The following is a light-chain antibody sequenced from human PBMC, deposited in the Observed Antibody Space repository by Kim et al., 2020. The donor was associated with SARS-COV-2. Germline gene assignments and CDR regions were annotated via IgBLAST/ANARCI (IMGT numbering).Light chain of an antibody. CDR2: QDK. V-gene: IGLV3-1*01. CDR1: KLGDKY. Sequence: PGQTASITCSGYKLGDKYVSWYQQKPGQSPVVVIYQDKQRPSGIPERISGSNSGNTATLTISGTQAMDEADYYCQAWDSSTHNYVFGAGTKVTVL. J-gene: IGLJ1*01. CDR3: QAWDSSTHNYV.